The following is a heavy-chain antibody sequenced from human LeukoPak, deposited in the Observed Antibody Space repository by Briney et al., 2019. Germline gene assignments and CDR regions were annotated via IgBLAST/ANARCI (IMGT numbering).Heavy chain of an antibody. CDR3: ARDSSSGWYAPPRGYYYYMDV. V-gene: IGHV3-30*02. Sequence: GGSLRLTCAASGFTFSSYGMYWVRQAPGKGLEWVAFIRYDGSNKYYADSVKGRFTVSRDNSKNTLYLQMKSLRAEDTAVYYCARDSSSGWYAPPRGYYYYMDVWGKGTTVTVSS. CDR2: IRYDGSNK. CDR1: GFTFSSYG. J-gene: IGHJ6*03. D-gene: IGHD6-19*01.